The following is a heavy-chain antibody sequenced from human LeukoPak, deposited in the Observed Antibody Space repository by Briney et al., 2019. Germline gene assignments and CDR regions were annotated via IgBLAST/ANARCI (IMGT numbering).Heavy chain of an antibody. Sequence: GGSLRLSCAASGFTFSSYSMNWGREAPGKGLEWGSYISSSSSTIYYADSVKGRFTISRDNAKNSLYLQMNSLRAEDTAVYYCARDRPVYYYDSSGAFDYWGQGTLVTVSS. V-gene: IGHV3-48*01. D-gene: IGHD3-22*01. CDR3: ARDRPVYYYDSSGAFDY. CDR2: ISSSSSTI. CDR1: GFTFSSYS. J-gene: IGHJ4*02.